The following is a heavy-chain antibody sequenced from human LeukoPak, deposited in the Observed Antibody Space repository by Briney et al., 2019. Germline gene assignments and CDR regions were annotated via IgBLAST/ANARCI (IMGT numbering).Heavy chain of an antibody. V-gene: IGHV3-13*04. J-gene: IGHJ2*01. D-gene: IGHD4-17*01. CDR3: ARLTTTGTTALNWYFDL. Sequence: GGSLRLSCAASGFTFSRYDMHWVRQPTGKGLEWVSAIGSAGDTYYSGSVKGRFTISRENAKNSLYLQMNSLRAGDTAVYYCARLTTTGTTALNWYFDLWGRGTLVTVSS. CDR2: IGSAGDT. CDR1: GFTFSRYD.